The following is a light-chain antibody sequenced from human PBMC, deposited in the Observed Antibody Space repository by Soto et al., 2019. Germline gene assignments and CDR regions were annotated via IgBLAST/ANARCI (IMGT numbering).Light chain of an antibody. CDR2: DAS. CDR1: QNISTW. CDR3: QQYNGDSRT. Sequence: DIQMTQSPSTLSASVGDRITITCRASQNISTWLAWYQQKPGRAPKFLIYDASSLQSGVPSRFSGSGSGTDFSLTISSLQPDDFATYYCQQYNGDSRTFGQGTKVEI. J-gene: IGKJ1*01. V-gene: IGKV1-5*03.